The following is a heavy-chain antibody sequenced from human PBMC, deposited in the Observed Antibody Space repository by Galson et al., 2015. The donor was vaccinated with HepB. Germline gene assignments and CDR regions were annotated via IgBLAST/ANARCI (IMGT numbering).Heavy chain of an antibody. Sequence: SLRLSCAASGFTFSGSAIHWVRQASGRGPEWIGHTRSKATNYAALYVPSLKDRFTISRDDSKNMAYLHMRSLKTDDTAVYYCVRSGDFSGYSSRWGQGTLVTVSS. CDR2: TRSKATNYAA. D-gene: IGHD6-13*01. CDR3: VRSGDFSGYSSR. CDR1: GFTFSGSA. J-gene: IGHJ4*02. V-gene: IGHV3-73*01.